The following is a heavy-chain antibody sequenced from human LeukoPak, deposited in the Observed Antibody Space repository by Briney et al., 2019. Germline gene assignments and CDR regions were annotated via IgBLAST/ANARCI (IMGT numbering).Heavy chain of an antibody. J-gene: IGHJ6*04. Sequence: GGSLRLSCAASGFTFNTYWMHWVRQVPGKGLVWVSRINSDGSSTDYVDSVKGRFTISRDNAKSILYLQMNSLRAEDTAVYYCGRSTTAALSHGMDVWGKGTTVTVSS. CDR2: INSDGSST. CDR1: GFTFNTYW. V-gene: IGHV3-74*01. CDR3: GRSTTAALSHGMDV. D-gene: IGHD5/OR15-5a*01.